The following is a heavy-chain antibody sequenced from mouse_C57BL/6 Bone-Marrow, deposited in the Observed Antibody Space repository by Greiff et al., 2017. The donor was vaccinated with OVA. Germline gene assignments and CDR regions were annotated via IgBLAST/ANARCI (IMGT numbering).Heavy chain of an antibody. CDR2: ISYSGST. CDR1: GYSITSDY. Sequence: DVMLVEPGPGLAKPSQTLSLTCSVPGYSITSDYWNWLRKFPGINLEYMGYISYSGSTYYIPSLLSRISITRDTAKNQYYLQLNAVTTEDTATYYGARGGYYGNVAWFAYWGQGTLVTVSA. D-gene: IGHD2-1*01. V-gene: IGHV3-8*01. CDR3: ARGGYYGNVAWFAY. J-gene: IGHJ3*01.